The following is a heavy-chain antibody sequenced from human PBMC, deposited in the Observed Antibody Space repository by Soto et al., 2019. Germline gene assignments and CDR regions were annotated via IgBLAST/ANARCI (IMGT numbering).Heavy chain of an antibody. CDR2: INNNSGIV. Sequence: GGSVRLSCAASGFTLIKYPMNWVRQVPGKGLEWVSYINNNSGIVYYADSVKGRFTISRDNAKNSLYLQMNSLRAEDTSVYYCAKEGGLSGSYYISSSYYFDYWGQGTLVTVSS. J-gene: IGHJ4*02. D-gene: IGHD1-26*01. V-gene: IGHV3-48*01. CDR3: AKEGGLSGSYYISSSYYFDY. CDR1: GFTLIKYP.